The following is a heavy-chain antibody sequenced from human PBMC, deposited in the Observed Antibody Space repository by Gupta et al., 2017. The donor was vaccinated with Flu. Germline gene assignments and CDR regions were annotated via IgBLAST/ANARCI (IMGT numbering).Heavy chain of an antibody. Sequence: QLVAFGGRFGERGGSLWASWAGPGSTCSYAWMPWVRQAPGKGLEWVGRIRSKFDGGATDHAAPVKGRFSISRDDSKNTLYLQLTSLKTEDTAVYYCATDNTFYDSAPYFDSWGQGTLVTVSS. J-gene: IGHJ4*02. CDR2: IRSKFDGGAT. CDR3: ATDNTFYDSAPYFDS. V-gene: IGHV3-15*01. D-gene: IGHD2/OR15-2a*01. CDR1: GSTCSYAW.